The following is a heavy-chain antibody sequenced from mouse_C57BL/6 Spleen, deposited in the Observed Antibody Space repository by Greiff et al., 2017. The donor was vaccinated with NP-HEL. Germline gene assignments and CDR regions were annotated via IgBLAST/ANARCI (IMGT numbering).Heavy chain of an antibody. CDR1: GYTFTSYW. CDR2: INPSNGGT. Sequence: VQLQQPGTELVKPGASVKLSCKASGYTFTSYWMHWVKQRPGQGLEWIGNINPSNGGTNYNEKFKSKATLTVDKSSSTAYMQLSSLTSEDSAVEYCARGGGSSSYWYFDVWGTGTTVTVSS. CDR3: ARGGGSSSYWYFDV. D-gene: IGHD1-1*01. J-gene: IGHJ1*03. V-gene: IGHV1-53*01.